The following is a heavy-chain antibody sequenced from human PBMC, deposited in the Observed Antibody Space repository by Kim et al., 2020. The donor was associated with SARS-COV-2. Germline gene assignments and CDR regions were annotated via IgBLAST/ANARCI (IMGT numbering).Heavy chain of an antibody. Sequence: ASVKVSCKASGCTFTSYGISWVRQAPGQGLEWMGWISAYNGNTNYAQKLQGRVTMTTDTSTSTAYMELRSLRSDDTAVYYCARDSYYDFWSGYYTGGYYYYYMDVWGKGTTVTVSS. V-gene: IGHV1-18*01. D-gene: IGHD3-3*01. CDR3: ARDSYYDFWSGYYTGGYYYYYMDV. CDR1: GCTFTSYG. J-gene: IGHJ6*03. CDR2: ISAYNGNT.